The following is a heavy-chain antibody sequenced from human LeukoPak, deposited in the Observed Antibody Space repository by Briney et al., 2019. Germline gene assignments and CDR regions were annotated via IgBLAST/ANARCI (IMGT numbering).Heavy chain of an antibody. Sequence: GGSLRLSCAASGFTFSSYAMYWVRQAPGKGLEWVSGIFGSGGSTHYADSVKGRFTISRDNSKNTVYLQMNSLRAGDTAVYYCAKTTTGYSSGRFPGWPVDYWGQGTLVSVSS. J-gene: IGHJ4*02. V-gene: IGHV3-23*01. CDR2: IFGSGGST. CDR3: AKTTTGYSSGRFPGWPVDY. D-gene: IGHD6-19*01. CDR1: GFTFSSYA.